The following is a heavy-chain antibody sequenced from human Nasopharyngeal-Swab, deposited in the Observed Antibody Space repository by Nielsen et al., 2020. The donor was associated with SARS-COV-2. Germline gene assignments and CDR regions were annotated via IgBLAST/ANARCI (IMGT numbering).Heavy chain of an antibody. Sequence: ASVKVSCKASGYTFTSYAMHWVRQAPGQRLEWMGWINAGNGNTKYSQKFQGRVTITRDTSASTAYMELGSLRSEDTAVYYCARGGMVRGVSYNWFDPWGQGTLVTVSS. CDR3: ARGGMVRGVSYNWFDP. CDR1: GYTFTSYA. J-gene: IGHJ5*02. D-gene: IGHD3-10*01. V-gene: IGHV1-3*01. CDR2: INAGNGNT.